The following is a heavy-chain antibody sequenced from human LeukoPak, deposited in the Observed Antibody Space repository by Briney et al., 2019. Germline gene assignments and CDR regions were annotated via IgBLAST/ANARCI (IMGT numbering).Heavy chain of an antibody. CDR3: ASTLDDGTLDY. V-gene: IGHV4-59*01. Sequence: SETLSLACTVSGGSISSYYWGWIRQPPGDGLGWIGSSYYCGSKNNNPSLKGQVTISVETSKNLFSLKLAAVTAADTAVYYCASTLDDGTLDYWGQGTLVTVSS. J-gene: IGHJ4*02. CDR2: SYYCGSK. D-gene: IGHD1-1*01. CDR1: GGSISSYY.